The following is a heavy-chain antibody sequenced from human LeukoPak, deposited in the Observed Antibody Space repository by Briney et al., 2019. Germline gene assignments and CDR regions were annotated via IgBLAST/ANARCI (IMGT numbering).Heavy chain of an antibody. CDR3: ARDGYSSSFYFDY. J-gene: IGHJ4*02. Sequence: ADSVKGRFSISRDDSKNTLYLQMNSLRAEDAAVYYCARDGYSSSFYFDYWGQGTLVTVSS. V-gene: IGHV3-30*07. D-gene: IGHD6-6*01.